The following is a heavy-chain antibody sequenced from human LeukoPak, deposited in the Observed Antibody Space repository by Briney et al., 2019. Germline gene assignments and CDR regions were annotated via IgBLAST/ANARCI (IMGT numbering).Heavy chain of an antibody. Sequence: PGGSLRLSCAASGFTFSSYAMSWVRQAPGKGLEWVSDFRGSGGNKYYADSVRGRFTISRDNSKNTLYLQMNNLRVEDTAVYYCAKAGYCSGGNCQIGNPLYYFDYWGQGTLVTVSS. CDR3: AKAGYCSGGNCQIGNPLYYFDY. CDR1: GFTFSSYA. V-gene: IGHV3-23*01. CDR2: FRGSGGNK. J-gene: IGHJ4*02. D-gene: IGHD2-15*01.